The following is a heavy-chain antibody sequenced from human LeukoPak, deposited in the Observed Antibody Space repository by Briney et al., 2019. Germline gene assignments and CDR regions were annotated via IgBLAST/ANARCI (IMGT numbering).Heavy chain of an antibody. CDR1: GYSISSGYY. D-gene: IGHD2-21*01. Sequence: SETLSLTCTVSGYSISSGYYWGWIRQPPGKGLEWIGSVYDSGSTYYNQSLKSRVTISVDTSKNQFSLKLSSVTAADTAVYYCARAFPIYFLTDSYPNWFDPWGQGTLVTVSS. CDR2: VYDSGST. V-gene: IGHV4-38-2*02. J-gene: IGHJ5*02. CDR3: ARAFPIYFLTDSYPNWFDP.